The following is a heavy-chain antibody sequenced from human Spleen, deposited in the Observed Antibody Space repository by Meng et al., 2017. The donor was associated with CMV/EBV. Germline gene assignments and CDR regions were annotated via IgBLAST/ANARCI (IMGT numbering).Heavy chain of an antibody. CDR2: IYSGGST. Sequence: GESLKISCAASGFTFSSYWMSWVRQAPGKGLEWVSVIYSGGSTYYADSVKGRFTISRDNAKNSLYLQMNSLRAEDTAVYYCARGTRELLFDYWGQGTLVTVSS. CDR3: ARGTRELLFDY. V-gene: IGHV3-66*01. D-gene: IGHD1-26*01. J-gene: IGHJ4*02. CDR1: GFTFSSYW.